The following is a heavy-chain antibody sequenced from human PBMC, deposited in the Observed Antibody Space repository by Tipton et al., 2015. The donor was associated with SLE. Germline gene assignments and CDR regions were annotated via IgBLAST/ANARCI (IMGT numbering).Heavy chain of an antibody. CDR1: GASISSYY. D-gene: IGHD5-12*01. CDR2: IYYSGST. V-gene: IGHV4-59*01. CDR3: ARWVSGYADY. Sequence: TLSLTCTVSGASISSYYWSWIRQPPGKGLEWIGNIYYSGSTNYNPSLKSRVTISVDMSKNQFSLKLSSVTAADTAVYYCARWVSGYADYWGQGTLVTVSS. J-gene: IGHJ4*02.